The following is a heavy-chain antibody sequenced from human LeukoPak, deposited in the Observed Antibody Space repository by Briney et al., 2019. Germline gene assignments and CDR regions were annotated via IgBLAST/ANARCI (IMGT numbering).Heavy chain of an antibody. CDR2: IYYSGST. CDR3: ARDRYGDYDHYYFDY. D-gene: IGHD4-17*01. V-gene: IGHV4-59*12. Sequence: PSETLSLTCTVSGGSISSYYWSWIRQPPGKGLEWIGYIYYSGSTNYNPSLKSRVTISVDTSKNQFSLKLSSVTAADTAVYYCARDRYGDYDHYYFDYWGQGTLVTVSS. CDR1: GGSISSYY. J-gene: IGHJ4*02.